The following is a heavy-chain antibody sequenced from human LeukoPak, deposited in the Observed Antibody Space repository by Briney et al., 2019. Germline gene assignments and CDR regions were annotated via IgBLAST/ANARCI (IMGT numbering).Heavy chain of an antibody. CDR1: VGSIFTSY. J-gene: IGHJ4*02. CDR3: ARHAARYFDWLSKGFDY. Sequence: SETLCVTCTDPVGSIFTSYWSSIRQPPGKRLEWIGYIYDSGGTNYNPSLKSRVTTSVATSKTRSPLNLRSVTAADTALYYCARHAARYFDWLSKGFDYWGQGTLVTVSS. V-gene: IGHV4-59*08. CDR2: IYDSGGT. D-gene: IGHD3-9*01.